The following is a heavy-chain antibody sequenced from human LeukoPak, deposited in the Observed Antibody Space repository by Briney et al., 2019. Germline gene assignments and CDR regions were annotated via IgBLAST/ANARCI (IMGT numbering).Heavy chain of an antibody. Sequence: GGSLRLSCAASVFTVRSNYMNWVRQAPGKGLEWVSVIYGGDDTYYAASVKGRFTISRDNSRNTLYLQMSSLRAEDTAVYCCPRDLHGGGDSWGQGTLVTVSS. CDR3: PRDLHGGGDS. CDR2: IYGGDDT. CDR1: VFTVRSNY. D-gene: IGHD4-23*01. V-gene: IGHV3-53*01. J-gene: IGHJ4*02.